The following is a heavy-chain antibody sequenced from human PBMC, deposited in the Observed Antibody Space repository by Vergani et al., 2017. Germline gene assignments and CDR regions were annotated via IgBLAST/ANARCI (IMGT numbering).Heavy chain of an antibody. CDR1: GITFWKFG. J-gene: IGHJ4*02. CDR2: ISWNSVAV. Sequence: EVDLVESGGGLAQPGGSLRLSCEASGITFWKFGMHWVRQGPGKGLEWVSGISWNSVAVDYADSVRGRFTISRDNAKNSLFLEMNSLRFEDTAVYYCAKGTVTTGYWGQGTLVTVSS. D-gene: IGHD4-17*01. V-gene: IGHV3-9*01. CDR3: AKGTVTTGY.